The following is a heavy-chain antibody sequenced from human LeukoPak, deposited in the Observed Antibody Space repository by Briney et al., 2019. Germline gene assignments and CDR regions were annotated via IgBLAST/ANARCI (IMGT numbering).Heavy chain of an antibody. V-gene: IGHV3-73*01. CDR3: AKGDQPLLYGGAFDS. Sequence: GGSLRLSCAASGFTFSGSAMHWVRQASGKGLEWVGRIRSKTNSYATSYAASVKGRFALSRDDSKNTLHLQMISLRAEDTAVYYCAKGDQPLLYGGAFDSWGQGTLVTVSS. CDR1: GFTFSGSA. D-gene: IGHD2-2*02. J-gene: IGHJ4*02. CDR2: IRSKTNSYAT.